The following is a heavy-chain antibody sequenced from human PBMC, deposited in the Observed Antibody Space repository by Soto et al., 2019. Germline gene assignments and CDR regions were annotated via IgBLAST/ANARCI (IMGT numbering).Heavy chain of an antibody. CDR1: GFTFTNYA. CDR3: TRVRCSSTTCYPFLGMDV. Sequence: APVKVSCKASGFTFTNYAMHWVRQSPGQRLEWMGWINAGNGNTKYSQKFRGRVTITRDTSASTAYMELSSLRSEDTAVYYCTRVRCSSTTCYPFLGMDVWGQGTTVTVSS. D-gene: IGHD2-2*01. V-gene: IGHV1-3*01. J-gene: IGHJ6*02. CDR2: INAGNGNT.